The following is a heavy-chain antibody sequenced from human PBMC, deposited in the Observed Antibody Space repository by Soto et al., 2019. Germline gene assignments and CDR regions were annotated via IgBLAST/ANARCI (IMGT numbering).Heavy chain of an antibody. D-gene: IGHD6-19*01. J-gene: IGHJ4*02. Sequence: QITLKESGPTPVKPTQTLTLTCTFSGFSLSSTRVAVGWLRQPPGKALERLALIYWADDKRHRPFPKRRLANTQDTSKHQVVLTETNMDPVDTATYYCAHSVVAGLGYYFDYWGQGTLVTVSS. V-gene: IGHV2-5*02. CDR2: IYWADDK. CDR1: GFSLSSTRVA. CDR3: AHSVVAGLGYYFDY.